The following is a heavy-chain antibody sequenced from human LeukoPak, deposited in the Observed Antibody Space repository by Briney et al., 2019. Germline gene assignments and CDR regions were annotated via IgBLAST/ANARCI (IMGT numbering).Heavy chain of an antibody. V-gene: IGHV4-4*07. CDR1: GGSISSYY. D-gene: IGHD2-15*01. Sequence: PSETLSLTCTVSGGSISSYYWSWLRQAAGKGLEWIGRIYTSGSTNYNPSLTSRGTMSVDKTKKQFSLKLSSVTAADTAVYYCARAHPGYCSGGSCTANWFHPWGQGTLVTVSS. CDR2: IYTSGST. J-gene: IGHJ5*02. CDR3: ARAHPGYCSGGSCTANWFHP.